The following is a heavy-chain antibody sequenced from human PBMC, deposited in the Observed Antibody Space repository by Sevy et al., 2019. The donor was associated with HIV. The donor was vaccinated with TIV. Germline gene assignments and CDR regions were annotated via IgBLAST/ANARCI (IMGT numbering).Heavy chain of an antibody. CDR3: ARDSGYSINWYPAY. CDR2: MSYDGSYK. D-gene: IGHD6-13*01. CDR1: GFTFSSHG. Sequence: GGSLRLSCAASGFTFSSHGMHWVRQAPGKGLEWVAVMSYDGSYKSYGDSVKGRFTISRDDSKNLLYLKMNSLRPEDTAMYYCARDSGYSINWYPAYWGQGTLVTVSS. V-gene: IGHV3-30*03. J-gene: IGHJ4*02.